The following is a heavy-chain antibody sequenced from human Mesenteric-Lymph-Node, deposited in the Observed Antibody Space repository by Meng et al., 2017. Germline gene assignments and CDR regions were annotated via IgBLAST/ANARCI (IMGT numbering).Heavy chain of an antibody. CDR2: VYYSRST. J-gene: IGHJ2*01. Sequence: GSLRLSCTVSGGSVRSGSQFWSWIRQPPGKGLEWIGGVYYSRSTDYNPSLKSRVTISVDTSKNQFSLKLTSVTAADTAVYYCARDPIPYGDYARNWSFDLWGRGTLVTVSS. D-gene: IGHD4-17*01. CDR3: ARDPIPYGDYARNWSFDL. CDR1: GGSVRSGSQF. V-gene: IGHV4-61*01.